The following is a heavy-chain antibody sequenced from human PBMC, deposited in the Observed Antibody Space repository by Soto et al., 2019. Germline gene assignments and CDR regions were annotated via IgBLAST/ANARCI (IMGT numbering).Heavy chain of an antibody. CDR3: ARGGVVFGIAESYYYYGMDV. CDR1: GYTFTSYG. CDR2: ISAYNGNT. D-gene: IGHD6-13*01. J-gene: IGHJ6*02. Sequence: QVPLVQSGAEVKKPGASVKVSCKASGYTFTSYGISWVRQAPGQGLEWMGWISAYNGNTNYAQKLQGRVTMTTDTSTSTAYMELRSLRSDDTAVYYCARGGVVFGIAESYYYYGMDVWGQGTTVTVSS. V-gene: IGHV1-18*01.